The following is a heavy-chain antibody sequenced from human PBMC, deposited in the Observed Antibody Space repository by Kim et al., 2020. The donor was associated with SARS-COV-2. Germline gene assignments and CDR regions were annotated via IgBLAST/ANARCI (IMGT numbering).Heavy chain of an antibody. D-gene: IGHD3-10*01. Sequence: GGSLRLSCVASGFDFGNFGMSWVRQVPGKGLQWVSHINWNGGATSYADSVRGRFTISRDNAKNSLFLQMNSLRTEDTAFYYCARLPHFSGARSYLWDYWGQVALITVSS. CDR3: ARLPHFSGARSYLWDY. CDR2: INWNGGAT. V-gene: IGHV3-20*04. CDR1: GFDFGNFG. J-gene: IGHJ4*02.